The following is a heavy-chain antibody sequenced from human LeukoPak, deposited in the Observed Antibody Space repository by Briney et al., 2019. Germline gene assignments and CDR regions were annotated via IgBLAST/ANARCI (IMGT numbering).Heavy chain of an antibody. Sequence: GGSLRLSCAASGITFSSYAMSWVRQAPGKGLEWVSTISGSGGTTYYTDSVKGRFTISRDNSKNTLYPQMNSLRAEDTAVYYCAKVSASSWYLLSFWYFDLWGRGTLVTVSS. CDR3: AKVSASSWYLLSFWYFDL. D-gene: IGHD6-13*01. CDR2: ISGSGGTT. J-gene: IGHJ2*01. V-gene: IGHV3-23*01. CDR1: GITFSSYA.